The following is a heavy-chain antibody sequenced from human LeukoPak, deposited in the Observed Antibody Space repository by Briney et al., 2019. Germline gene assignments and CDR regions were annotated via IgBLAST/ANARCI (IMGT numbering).Heavy chain of an antibody. Sequence: GGSLRLSCAASGFTFSSYAMSWVRQAPGKGLEWFSAISGSDGSTYYADSVKGRFTISRDNSKNTLYLQMNSLRAEDTAVYYCATDLGSTWGLGYWGQGTLVTVSS. V-gene: IGHV3-23*01. J-gene: IGHJ4*02. CDR3: ATDLGSTWGLGY. D-gene: IGHD6-13*01. CDR1: GFTFSSYA. CDR2: ISGSDGST.